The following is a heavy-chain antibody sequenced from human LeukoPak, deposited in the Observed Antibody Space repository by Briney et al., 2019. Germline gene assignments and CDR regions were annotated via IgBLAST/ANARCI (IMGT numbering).Heavy chain of an antibody. V-gene: IGHV3-23*01. CDR2: LSDSGGST. D-gene: IGHD3-22*01. Sequence: GGSLRLSCAASGFTFSNYAMTWVRQAPGKGLGGVSSLSDSGGSTYYADSVKGRFTISRDNSKNTLFLQMNSLRAEDTAVYYCAKQPDSSGFPSFFDYWGQGTLVTVSS. J-gene: IGHJ4*02. CDR3: AKQPDSSGFPSFFDY. CDR1: GFTFSNYA.